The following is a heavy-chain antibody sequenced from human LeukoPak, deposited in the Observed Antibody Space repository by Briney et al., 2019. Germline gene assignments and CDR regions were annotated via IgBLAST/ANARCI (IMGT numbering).Heavy chain of an antibody. V-gene: IGHV1-18*01. Sequence: ASVQVSCNASGYAFPSYGISWVRQAPGQGREWMGWISSYNGNTNYAQKLQGRVTMTTDTSTSTAYMELRSLRSDDTAVYYCARYCSGGSCNDAFDIWGQGTMVTVSS. CDR3: ARYCSGGSCNDAFDI. CDR2: ISSYNGNT. J-gene: IGHJ3*02. D-gene: IGHD2-15*01. CDR1: GYAFPSYG.